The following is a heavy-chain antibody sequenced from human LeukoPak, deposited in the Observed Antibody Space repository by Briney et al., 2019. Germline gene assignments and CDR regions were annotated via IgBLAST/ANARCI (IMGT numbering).Heavy chain of an antibody. Sequence: GGSLTLFCAASGFTFSSYWMHWVRHAPGEGLVWVSRINSDGSSTIYADSVKGRFTISRDNAKNTLYLQMNSLRAEETAVYYCAKEIWPTVTTPGRTYFDYGGQGAVVSVSS. V-gene: IGHV3-74*01. CDR1: GFTFSSYW. D-gene: IGHD4-17*01. J-gene: IGHJ4*02. CDR3: AKEIWPTVTTPGRTYFDY. CDR2: INSDGSST.